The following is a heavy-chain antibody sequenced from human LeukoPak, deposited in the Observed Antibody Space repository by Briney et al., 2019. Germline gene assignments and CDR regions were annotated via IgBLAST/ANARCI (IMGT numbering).Heavy chain of an antibody. Sequence: GASVKVSCKVSGYTLTELSMHWVRQAPGKGLEWLGGFDPEDGETIYAQKFQGRVTMTEDTSTDTAYMELSSLRSEDTAVYYCARAAGSIVGATMDYWGQGTLVTVSS. V-gene: IGHV1-24*01. J-gene: IGHJ4*02. CDR1: GYTLTELS. CDR2: FDPEDGET. D-gene: IGHD1-26*01. CDR3: ARAAGSIVGATMDY.